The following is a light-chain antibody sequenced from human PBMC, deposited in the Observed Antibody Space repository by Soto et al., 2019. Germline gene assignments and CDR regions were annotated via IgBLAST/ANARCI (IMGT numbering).Light chain of an antibody. V-gene: IGLV2-14*01. CDR2: EVS. CDR1: SSDVGGYNY. Sequence: QSALTQPASVSGSPGQSITISCTGTSSDVGGYNYVSWYQQHPGKAPKLMIYEVSRRPSGVSIRFSGSKSGNTASLTISGLQAEDEADYCSSYTRSSTDVFGTGTKVTVL. J-gene: IGLJ1*01. CDR3: SSYTRSSTDV.